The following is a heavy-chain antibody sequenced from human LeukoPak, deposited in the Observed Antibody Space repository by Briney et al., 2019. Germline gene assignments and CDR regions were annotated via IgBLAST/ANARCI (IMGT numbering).Heavy chain of an antibody. Sequence: SETLSLTCTVSGGSISSSYYYWGCIRPPPGKGLEWIGSISYSGSTYYNPSLKSRVTISADTSKNQFSLKLSSVTAADTAVYYCARWSDNSDYYGAFDNWGQGTMVTVSS. CDR3: ARWSDNSDYYGAFDN. V-gene: IGHV4-39*01. D-gene: IGHD3-22*01. J-gene: IGHJ3*02. CDR1: GGSISSSYYY. CDR2: ISYSGST.